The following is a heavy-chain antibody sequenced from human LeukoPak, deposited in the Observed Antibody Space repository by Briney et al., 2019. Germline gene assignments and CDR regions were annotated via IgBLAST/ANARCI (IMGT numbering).Heavy chain of an antibody. Sequence: GGSLRLSCAASGFTLSSYEMNWVRQAPGKGLEWVSYISSSGSTIYYADSVKGRFTISRDNAKNSLYLQMNSLRAEDTAVYYCARGYSLWFDPWGQGTLVTVSS. CDR1: GFTLSSYE. CDR2: ISSSGSTI. D-gene: IGHD1-14*01. J-gene: IGHJ5*02. V-gene: IGHV3-48*03. CDR3: ARGYSLWFDP.